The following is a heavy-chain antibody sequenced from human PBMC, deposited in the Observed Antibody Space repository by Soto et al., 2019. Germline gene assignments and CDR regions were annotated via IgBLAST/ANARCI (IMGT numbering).Heavy chain of an antibody. J-gene: IGHJ5*01. CDR1: GFTFSNYE. Sequence: EVQLLESGGGLVQPGGSLRLSCAASGFTFSNYEMTWVRQAPGKGLECVSTINTSGGNTHYADSVKGRFSVSRDNSKNTLSLQMNSLRAEDTAVYYCTKDWQHDSLGQGTLVTVSS. CDR3: TKDWQHDS. V-gene: IGHV3-23*01. D-gene: IGHD6-13*01. CDR2: INTSGGNT.